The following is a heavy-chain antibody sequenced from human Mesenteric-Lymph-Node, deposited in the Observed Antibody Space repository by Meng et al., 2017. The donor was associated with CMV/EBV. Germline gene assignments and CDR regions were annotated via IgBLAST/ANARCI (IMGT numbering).Heavy chain of an antibody. V-gene: IGHV6-1*01. J-gene: IGHJ4*02. CDR3: ARDVTGDLQVDY. Sequence: SVDSVSSNSRASSWIRQSPTRGLKWLGRTYYRSKWYNNYAVSVKSRITINPDTSTNQFSLQLNSVTPEDTAVYYCARDVTGDLQVDYWGQGTLVTVSS. D-gene: IGHD7-27*01. CDR1: VDSVSSNSRA. CDR2: TYYRSKWYN.